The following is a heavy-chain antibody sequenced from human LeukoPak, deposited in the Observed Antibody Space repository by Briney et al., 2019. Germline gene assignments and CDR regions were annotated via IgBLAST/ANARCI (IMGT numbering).Heavy chain of an antibody. D-gene: IGHD7-27*01. J-gene: IGHJ4*02. Sequence: GGSLRLSCTVSGFTFGDYAINWVRQAPGKGLEWVGFIRSKAFGETAEYAASVKGRFTISRDDSKSIAYLRMNSLKTEDTAVYYCTRDRGSSTLGDYWGQGTLVTVSS. CDR3: TRDRGSSTLGDY. CDR2: IRSKAFGETA. V-gene: IGHV3-49*04. CDR1: GFTFGDYA.